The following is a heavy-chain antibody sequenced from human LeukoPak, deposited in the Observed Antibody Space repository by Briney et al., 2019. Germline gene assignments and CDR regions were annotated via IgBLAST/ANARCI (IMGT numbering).Heavy chain of an antibody. D-gene: IGHD6-13*01. CDR3: ARDHGSSWETFDY. Sequence: PGGSLRLSCAASEFTFSNYWVSWVRQAPGNGLEWVANIKRDGSEKYYVDSVKGRFTISRDNAKNSLFLHMNSLRVEDTAVYYCARDHGSSWETFDYWGQGTLVTVSS. J-gene: IGHJ4*02. CDR2: IKRDGSEK. CDR1: EFTFSNYW. V-gene: IGHV3-7*03.